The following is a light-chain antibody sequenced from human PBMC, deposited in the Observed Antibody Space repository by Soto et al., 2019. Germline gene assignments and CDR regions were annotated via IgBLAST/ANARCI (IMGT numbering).Light chain of an antibody. CDR2: EGS. CDR1: ISDFGSYNL. CDR3: CSYAGSVV. Sequence: QYALTQPASVSGSPGQSITISCTGTISDFGSYNLVSWYQQHPGKAPKLMIYEGSKRPSGVSNRFSGSKSGNTASLTISGLQAEDGADYYCCSYAGSVVFGGGTKLTVL. V-gene: IGLV2-23*01. J-gene: IGLJ2*01.